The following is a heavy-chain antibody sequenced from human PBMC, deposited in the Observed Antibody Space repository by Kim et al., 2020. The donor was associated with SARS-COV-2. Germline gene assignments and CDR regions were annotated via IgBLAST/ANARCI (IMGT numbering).Heavy chain of an antibody. CDR3: AREGGTLSWGIVVVPAAMYV. CDR1: GFTFSDYY. Sequence: GGSLRLSCAASGFTFSDYYMSWIRQAPGKGLEWVSYISSSGSTIYYADSVKGRFTISRDNAKNSLYLQMNSLRAEDTAVYYCAREGGTLSWGIVVVPAAMYVWGQGTTVTVSS. J-gene: IGHJ6*02. D-gene: IGHD2-2*01. CDR2: ISSSGSTI. V-gene: IGHV3-11*04.